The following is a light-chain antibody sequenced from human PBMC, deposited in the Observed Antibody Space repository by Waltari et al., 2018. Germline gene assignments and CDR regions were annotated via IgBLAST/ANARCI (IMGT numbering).Light chain of an antibody. V-gene: IGLV3-21*04. J-gene: IGLJ2*01. CDR1: NIGEKS. CDR3: QVWDSNTNHVV. Sequence: SYVLTQPPSESVAPGQTARISCGGDNIGEKSVHWYQQKPGQAPMLVIYYNSDRPPVIPERFSGSNSANTATLTISRVEAEDEADYYCQVWDSNTNHVVFGGGTKLTVL. CDR2: YNS.